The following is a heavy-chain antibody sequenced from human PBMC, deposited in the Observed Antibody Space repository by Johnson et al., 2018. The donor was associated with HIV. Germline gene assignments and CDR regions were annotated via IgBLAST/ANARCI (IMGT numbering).Heavy chain of an antibody. CDR1: GFTFSSYA. CDR3: ARGGIIHDAFDI. Sequence: VQLVESGGGLVQPGGSLRLSCAASGFTFSSYAMHWVRQAPGKGLEWVAVISYDGSNKYFADSVKGRFTISRDNSKNTLYLQMSSLRAEDTAVYYCARGGIIHDAFDIWGQGTMVTVSS. D-gene: IGHD1-1*01. V-gene: IGHV3-30*04. CDR2: ISYDGSNK. J-gene: IGHJ3*02.